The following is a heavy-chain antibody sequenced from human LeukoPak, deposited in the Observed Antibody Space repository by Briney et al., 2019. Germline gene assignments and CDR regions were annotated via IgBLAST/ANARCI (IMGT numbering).Heavy chain of an antibody. CDR1: GFTVSNYW. Sequence: PGGSLRLSCAVSGFTVSNYWMSWGRQAPGKGLEWVAYTNQLGNEKNYLDSVKGRFTISRDNAKNSLYLQMTSLRAEDTAVYYCARGTYYYEFWGQGTLVTVSS. CDR2: TNQLGNEK. V-gene: IGHV3-7*04. D-gene: IGHD3-16*01. CDR3: ARGTYYYEF. J-gene: IGHJ4*02.